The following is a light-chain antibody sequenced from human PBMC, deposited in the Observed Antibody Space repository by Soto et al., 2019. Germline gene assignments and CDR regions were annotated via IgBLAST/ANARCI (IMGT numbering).Light chain of an antibody. J-gene: IGKJ1*01. Sequence: DIQMTQSPSTLSGSVGYRVTITCRASQTISSWLAWYQQKPGKAPKLLIYKASTLKSGVPSRFSGSGSGTEFTLTISSLQPDDFATYYCQHYNGYSEAFGQGTKVELK. CDR3: QHYNGYSEA. CDR1: QTISSW. V-gene: IGKV1-5*03. CDR2: KAS.